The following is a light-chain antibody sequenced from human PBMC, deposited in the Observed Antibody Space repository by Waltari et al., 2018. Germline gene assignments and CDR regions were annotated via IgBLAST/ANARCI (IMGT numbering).Light chain of an antibody. J-gene: IGLJ2*01. CDR2: GNN. Sequence: SSVLTQDPAVSVALGQTVRITCQGDSLRYHYANWYQQRPGQAPVLVVYGNNNRPSGVPDRFSASSSGNAASLTITGAQVEDEADYYCDSWDTSGSHLLFGGGTRLTV. CDR3: DSWDTSGSHLL. CDR1: SLRYHY. V-gene: IGLV3-19*01.